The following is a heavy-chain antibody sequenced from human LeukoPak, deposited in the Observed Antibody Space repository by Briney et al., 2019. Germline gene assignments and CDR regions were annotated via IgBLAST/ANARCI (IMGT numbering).Heavy chain of an antibody. CDR1: GYTFTGYY. CDR3: ARDPLDQLLWFGEPLDY. Sequence: GASVKVSCKASGYTFTGYYMHWVRQAPGQGLEWMGWINPNSGGTNYAQKFQGRVTMTRDTSISTAYMELSRLRSDDTAVYYCARDPLDQLLWFGEPLDYWGQGTLVTVSS. CDR2: INPNSGGT. J-gene: IGHJ4*02. V-gene: IGHV1-2*02. D-gene: IGHD3-10*01.